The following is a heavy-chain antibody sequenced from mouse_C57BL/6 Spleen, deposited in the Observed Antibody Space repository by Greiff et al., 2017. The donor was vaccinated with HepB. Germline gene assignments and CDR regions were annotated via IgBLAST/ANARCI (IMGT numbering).Heavy chain of an antibody. V-gene: IGHV2-5*01. CDR2: IWRGGST. Sequence: VKLVESGPGLVQPSQSLSITCTVSGFSLTSYGVHWVRQSPGKGLEWLGVIWRGGSTDYNAAFMSRLSITKDNSKSQVFFKMNSLQADDTAIYYCAKGDYYYGRDYYAMDYWGQGTSVTVSS. CDR1: GFSLTSYG. D-gene: IGHD1-1*01. J-gene: IGHJ4*01. CDR3: AKGDYYYGRDYYAMDY.